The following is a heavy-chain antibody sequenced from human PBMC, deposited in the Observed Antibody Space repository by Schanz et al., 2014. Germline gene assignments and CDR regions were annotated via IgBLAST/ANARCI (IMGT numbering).Heavy chain of an antibody. CDR3: AKYGTGKGVSFEY. Sequence: EVQLVESGGGLVKPGGSLRLSCAASGFTFSNAWMSWVRQAPGKGLEWVGRIKSKTDGGTTDYAAPVKGRFTISRDDSKNTLYLQMNSLTAEDTAVYYCAKYGTGKGVSFEYWGQGTLVTVSS. CDR2: IKSKTDGGTT. J-gene: IGHJ4*02. D-gene: IGHD1-26*01. V-gene: IGHV3-15*01. CDR1: GFTFSNAW.